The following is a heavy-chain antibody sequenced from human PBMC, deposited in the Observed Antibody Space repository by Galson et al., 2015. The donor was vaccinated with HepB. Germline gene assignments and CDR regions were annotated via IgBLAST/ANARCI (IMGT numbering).Heavy chain of an antibody. CDR3: AKDRGAGVPAAGRGDY. Sequence: SLRLSCAASGFTFSSYGMHWVRQAPGKGLEWVAVISYDGSNKYYADSVKGRFTISRDNSKNTLYLQMNSLRAEDTAVYYCAKDRGAGVPAAGRGDYWGQGTLVTVSS. J-gene: IGHJ4*02. V-gene: IGHV3-30*18. D-gene: IGHD6-13*01. CDR1: GFTFSSYG. CDR2: ISYDGSNK.